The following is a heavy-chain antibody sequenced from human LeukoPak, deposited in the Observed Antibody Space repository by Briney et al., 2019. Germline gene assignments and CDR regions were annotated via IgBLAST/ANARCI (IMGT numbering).Heavy chain of an antibody. Sequence: GGSLRLSCTASGFTFNNYWMNWVRRAPGKGLEWVANINQNGSEKYYVDSVKGRFTISRDNAKNSLYLQMNSLRAEDTAVYYCARDQGAGSDYWGQGTLVTVSS. CDR2: INQNGSEK. V-gene: IGHV3-7*01. D-gene: IGHD6-19*01. CDR3: ARDQGAGSDY. J-gene: IGHJ4*02. CDR1: GFTFNNYW.